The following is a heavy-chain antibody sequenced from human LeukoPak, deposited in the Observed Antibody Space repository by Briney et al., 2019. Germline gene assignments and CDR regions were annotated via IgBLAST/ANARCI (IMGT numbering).Heavy chain of an antibody. D-gene: IGHD3-10*01. J-gene: IGHJ4*02. CDR3: ARLSSLFGDY. Sequence: SETLSLTCTVSGGSISSTTYYWGWIRQPPGKGLEWIGSIDYSGSTFYNPSLKSRVTISVDTSKNQFSLKLSSVTAADTAVYYCARLSSLFGDYWGQGTLVTVSS. CDR2: IDYSGST. V-gene: IGHV4-39*01. CDR1: GGSISSTTYY.